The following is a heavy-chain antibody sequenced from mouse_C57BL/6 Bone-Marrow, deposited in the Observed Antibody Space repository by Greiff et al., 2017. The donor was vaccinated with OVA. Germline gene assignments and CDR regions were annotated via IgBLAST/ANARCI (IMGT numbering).Heavy chain of an antibody. Sequence: DVKLVESGGGLVKPGGSLKLSCAASGFTFSSYAMSWVRQTPEKRLEWVATISDGGSYTYYPDNVKGRFTISRDNAKNNLYLQMSHLKSEDTAMYYCARYGPYYGRYWDGAMDYWGQGTSVTVSS. CDR2: ISDGGSYT. D-gene: IGHD1-1*01. CDR3: ARYGPYYGRYWDGAMDY. CDR1: GFTFSSYA. J-gene: IGHJ4*01. V-gene: IGHV5-4*03.